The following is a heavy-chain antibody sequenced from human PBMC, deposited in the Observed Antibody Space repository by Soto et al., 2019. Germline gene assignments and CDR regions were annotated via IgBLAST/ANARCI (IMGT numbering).Heavy chain of an antibody. V-gene: IGHV1-69*13. CDR3: ARVRWWNDVVPDDY. CDR1: GGTFSTSS. Sequence: SVKVSCKASGGTFSTSSMNWVRQAPEQGPEWMGGIIPIFGTANYAQKFQGRVTITADESTSTAYMELSSLRSEDTAVYYCARVRWWNDVVPDDYWGQGTLVTVSS. CDR2: IIPIFGTA. D-gene: IGHD1-1*01. J-gene: IGHJ4*02.